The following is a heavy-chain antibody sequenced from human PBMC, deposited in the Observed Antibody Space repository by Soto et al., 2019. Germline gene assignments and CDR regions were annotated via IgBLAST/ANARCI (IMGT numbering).Heavy chain of an antibody. CDR1: GGSISSYY. Sequence: SETLSLTCTVSGGSISSYYWSWIRQPPGKGLEWIGYIYYSGSTNYNPSLKSRVTISVDTSKNQFSLKLSSVTAADTAVYYCARLPGYSYGYAYYYGMDVWGQGTTVTVSS. V-gene: IGHV4-59*01. CDR3: ARLPGYSYGYAYYYGMDV. D-gene: IGHD5-18*01. J-gene: IGHJ6*02. CDR2: IYYSGST.